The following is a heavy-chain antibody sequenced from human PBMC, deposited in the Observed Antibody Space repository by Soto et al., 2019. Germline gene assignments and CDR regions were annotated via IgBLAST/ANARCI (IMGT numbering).Heavy chain of an antibody. D-gene: IGHD3-22*01. V-gene: IGHV4-59*01. CDR3: ARDLHYYDSSGYPRVEAFDI. CDR2: IYYSGST. Sequence: QVQLQESGPGLVRPSEILSLTCTVSGGSISRYYWSWIRPPPGKGLEWLGCIYYSGSTNYSPSLKSRVTISVDTSKNQFSLKLSSVTAADTAVYYCARDLHYYDSSGYPRVEAFDIWGQGTMLTVSS. J-gene: IGHJ3*02. CDR1: GGSISRYY.